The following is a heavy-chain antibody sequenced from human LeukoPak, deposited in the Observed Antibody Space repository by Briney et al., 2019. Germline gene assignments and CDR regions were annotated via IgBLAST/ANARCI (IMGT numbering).Heavy chain of an antibody. CDR3: AKVGNNWDFDY. CDR2: ITPSGSTK. Sequence: PGGSLRLSCAASGFTFSSYEMNWVRQAPGKGLEWVSYITPSGSTKYYADSVKGRFTISRDNSKNTLYLQMNSLRGEDTAVYYCAKVGNNWDFDYWGQGTLVTVSS. CDR1: GFTFSSYE. J-gene: IGHJ4*02. V-gene: IGHV3-48*03. D-gene: IGHD1-1*01.